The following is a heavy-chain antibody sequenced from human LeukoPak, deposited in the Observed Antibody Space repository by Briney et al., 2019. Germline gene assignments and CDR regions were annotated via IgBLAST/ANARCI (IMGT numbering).Heavy chain of an antibody. D-gene: IGHD3-22*01. CDR2: IYPGDSDT. Sequence: GESLKISCKGSGYSFTSYWIGWVRQMPGKGLEWRGIIYPGDSDTRYSPSFQGQVTISADKSISTAYLQWSSLKASDTAMYYCARHAPYYYDSSGSADYWGQGTLVTVSS. V-gene: IGHV5-51*01. J-gene: IGHJ4*02. CDR3: ARHAPYYYDSSGSADY. CDR1: GYSFTSYW.